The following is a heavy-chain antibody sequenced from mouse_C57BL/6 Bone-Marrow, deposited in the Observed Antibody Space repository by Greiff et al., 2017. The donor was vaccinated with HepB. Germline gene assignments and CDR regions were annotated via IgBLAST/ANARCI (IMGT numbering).Heavy chain of an antibody. CDR3: ATTVVEDYAMDY. CDR2: INPSNGGT. Sequence: QVQLQQPGAELVRPGSSVKLSCKASGYTFTSYWMHWVKQRPGQGLEWIGNINPSNGGTNYNEKFKSKATLTVDKSSSTAYMQLSSLTSEDSAVYYCATTVVEDYAMDYWGQGTSVTVSS. CDR1: GYTFTSYW. V-gene: IGHV1-53*01. J-gene: IGHJ4*01. D-gene: IGHD1-1*01.